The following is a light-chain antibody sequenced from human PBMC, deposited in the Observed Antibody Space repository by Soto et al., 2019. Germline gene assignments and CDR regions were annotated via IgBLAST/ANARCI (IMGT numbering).Light chain of an antibody. Sequence: DIQMTQSPSSLSASVGDRVAITCRASQSINIDLNWYQQRPGRAPKLLIYAASNLQSGVPSRFSGDGVGTHFTLTISGLQPDDFATYHCQQSHTTPYTFGQGTRLEIK. V-gene: IGKV1-39*01. J-gene: IGKJ5*01. CDR1: QSINID. CDR3: QQSHTTPYT. CDR2: AAS.